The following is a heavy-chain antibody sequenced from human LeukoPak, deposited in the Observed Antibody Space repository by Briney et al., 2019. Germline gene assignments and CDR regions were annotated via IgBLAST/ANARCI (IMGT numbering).Heavy chain of an antibody. V-gene: IGHV3-21*01. J-gene: IGHJ3*02. Sequence: GGSLRLSCAASGFTFSNYSMNWVRQAPGKGLEWVSSLSSSSSYIYYADSVKGRFTISRDNARNSLYLQMNSLRADDAAVYYCARDTPSKIVVVITSDAFDIWGQGTMFTVSS. CDR1: GFTFSNYS. CDR2: LSSSSSYI. D-gene: IGHD3-22*01. CDR3: ARDTPSKIVVVITSDAFDI.